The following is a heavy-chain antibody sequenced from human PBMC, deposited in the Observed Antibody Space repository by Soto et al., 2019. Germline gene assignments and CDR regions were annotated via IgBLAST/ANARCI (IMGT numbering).Heavy chain of an antibody. Sequence: PXETLSLTCAVYGGSFSGYYWSWIRQPPGKGLEWIGEINHSGSTNYNPSLKSRVTISVDTSKNQFSLKLSSVTAADTAVYYCARGKGIAAAYYYYGMDVWGQGTTVTVSS. CDR3: ARGKGIAAAYYYYGMDV. D-gene: IGHD6-13*01. J-gene: IGHJ6*02. CDR2: INHSGST. V-gene: IGHV4-34*01. CDR1: GGSFSGYY.